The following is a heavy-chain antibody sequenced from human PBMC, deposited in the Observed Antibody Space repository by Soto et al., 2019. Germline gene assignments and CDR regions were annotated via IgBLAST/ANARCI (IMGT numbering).Heavy chain of an antibody. V-gene: IGHV4-34*01. J-gene: IGHJ5*02. CDR1: GGSFSGYY. CDR2: INHSGRT. CDR3: ARASWLGYSSSLNWFDP. D-gene: IGHD6-13*01. Sequence: QVQIQQWGAGLLKPSETLSLTCAVHGGSFSGYYWSWIRQPPGKGLEWIGEINHSGRTKYNSSLESRVTISVDTSKNQFSLNLTSVTAADTAVYYCARASWLGYSSSLNWFDPWGQGTLVTVSS.